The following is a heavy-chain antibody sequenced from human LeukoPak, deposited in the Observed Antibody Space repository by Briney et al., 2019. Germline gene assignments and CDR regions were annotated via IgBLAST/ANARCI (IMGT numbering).Heavy chain of an antibody. CDR2: IYYSGST. J-gene: IGHJ4*02. CDR3: ARHLSEDYYGSGSQYDY. Sequence: SETLSLTCTVSGGSISSSSYYRGWIRQPPGKGLEWIGSIYYSGSTYYNPSLKSRVTISVDTSKNQFSLKLSSVTAADTAVYYCARHLSEDYYGSGSQYDYWGQGTLVTVSS. CDR1: GGSISSSSYY. D-gene: IGHD3-10*01. V-gene: IGHV4-39*01.